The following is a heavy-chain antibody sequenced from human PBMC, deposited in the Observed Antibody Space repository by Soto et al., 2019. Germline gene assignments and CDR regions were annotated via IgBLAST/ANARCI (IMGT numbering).Heavy chain of an antibody. V-gene: IGHV1-18*01. D-gene: IGHD3-3*01. Sequence: ASVKVSCKASGYTFTSYGISWVRQAPGQGLEWMGWISAYNGNTNYAQKLQGRVTMTTDTSTSTAYMELRSLRSDDTAVYYCASCPLPFWSGYVTGPYYYYYGMDVWGQGTTVTVSS. CDR2: ISAYNGNT. J-gene: IGHJ6*02. CDR3: ASCPLPFWSGYVTGPYYYYYGMDV. CDR1: GYTFTSYG.